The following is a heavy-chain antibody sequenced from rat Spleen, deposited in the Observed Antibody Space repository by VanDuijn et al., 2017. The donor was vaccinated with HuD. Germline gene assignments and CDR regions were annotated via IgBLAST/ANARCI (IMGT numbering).Heavy chain of an antibody. J-gene: IGHJ1*01. D-gene: IGHD1-2*01. CDR2: ITNTGGSI. CDR1: GLSFSNYD. CDR3: TTLSSYTHWYFDF. V-gene: IGHV5S23*01. Sequence: EVQLVESGGGLVQPGRSLKLSCAASGLSFSNYDMAWVRQAPTKGLEWVASITNTGGSIYYPDSVKGRFTISRDNAKRTLNLQMDSLKSEDTATYYCTTLSSYTHWYFDFWGPGTMVTVSS.